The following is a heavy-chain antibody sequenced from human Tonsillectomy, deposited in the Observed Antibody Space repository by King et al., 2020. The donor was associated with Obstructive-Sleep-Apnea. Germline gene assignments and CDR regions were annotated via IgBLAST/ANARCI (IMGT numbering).Heavy chain of an antibody. V-gene: IGHV4-34*01. CDR1: GGSFSGYY. CDR2: INHSGST. CDR3: ARVDQFYLDY. J-gene: IGHJ4*02. Sequence: VQLQQWGAGLLKPSETLSLTCAVYGGSFSGYYWSWIRQPPGKGLEWIGEINHSGSTNYNPSLKSRGTISVDTSKNQFSLKLSSVTAADTAVYYCARVDQFYLDYWGQGTLVTVSS.